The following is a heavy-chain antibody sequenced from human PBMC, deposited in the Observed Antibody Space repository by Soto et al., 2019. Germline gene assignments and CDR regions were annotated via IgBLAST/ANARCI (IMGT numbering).Heavy chain of an antibody. CDR3: ARGGRWLQYWYFDL. D-gene: IGHD5-12*01. V-gene: IGHV4-31*03. J-gene: IGHJ2*01. CDR1: GASISGGGYY. CDR2: IYYSGST. Sequence: QVQLQESGPGLVKPSQTLSLTCTVSGASISGGGYYWSWIRQHPGKVLEWIGYIYYSGSTYYSPSLKSRVSISVDTSKNQFSLKLSSVTAADTAVYYCARGGRWLQYWYFDLWGPGTLVTVSS.